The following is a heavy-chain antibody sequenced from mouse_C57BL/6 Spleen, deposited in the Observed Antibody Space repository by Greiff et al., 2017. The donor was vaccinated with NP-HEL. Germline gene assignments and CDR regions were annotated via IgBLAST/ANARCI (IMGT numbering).Heavy chain of an antibody. CDR3: ASPGSFAY. CDR2: INPHNGGT. V-gene: IGHV1-22*01. CDR1: GYTFTDYN. J-gene: IGHJ3*01. Sequence: VQLQQSGPELVKPGASVKMSCKASGYTFTDYNMHWVKQSHGKSLEWIGYINPHNGGTSYNQKFKGKATLTVNKSSRTAYMELRSLTSEESAVYYCASPGSFAYWGQGTLVTVSA.